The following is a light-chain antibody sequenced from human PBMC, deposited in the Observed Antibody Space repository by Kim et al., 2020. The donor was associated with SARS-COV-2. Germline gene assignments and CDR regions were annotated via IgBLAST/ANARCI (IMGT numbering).Light chain of an antibody. CDR1: SSDVGGYSD. CDR3: SSYTSSSTGV. V-gene: IGLV2-14*03. J-gene: IGLJ1*01. Sequence: GQSITISCTGTSSDVGGYSDVSWYQQHPGKAPKLMIYDVSNRPSGVSNRFSGSKSGNTASLTISGLQAEDEADYYCSSYTSSSTGVFGTGTKVTVL. CDR2: DVS.